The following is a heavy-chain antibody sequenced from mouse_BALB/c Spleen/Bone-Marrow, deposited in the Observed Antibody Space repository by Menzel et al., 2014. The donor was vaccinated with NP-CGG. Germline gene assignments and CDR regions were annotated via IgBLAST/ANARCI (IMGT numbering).Heavy chain of an antibody. D-gene: IGHD2-14*01. CDR2: IDPYYGTT. V-gene: IGHV1-39*01. CDR3: TRSRAYFRDWFAY. CDR1: GHSFTGYN. Sequence: EVQLQQSGPELEKPGASVKISCKASGHSFTGYNMNWVKQSHGKSLEWIGNIDPYYGTTTFNQKFKDKATLTVDKSSSTAYMQLKSLTSEDSAVYYCTRSRAYFRDWFAYWGQGTPATVSA. J-gene: IGHJ3*01.